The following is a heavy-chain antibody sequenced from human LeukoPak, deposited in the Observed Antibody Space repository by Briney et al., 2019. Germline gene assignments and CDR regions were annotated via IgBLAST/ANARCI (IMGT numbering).Heavy chain of an antibody. CDR1: GFPFSNYA. CDR2: TTYDESNK. Sequence: GGSLRLSCVASGFPFSNYAMYWVRQAPGKGLEWVAATTYDESNKNYADSVRGRFSISKDNSKNTLYLQMSSLTVEDTAVYYCAKGPDGFDYWGQGTLVTVSS. J-gene: IGHJ4*02. CDR3: AKGPDGFDY. V-gene: IGHV3-30*04.